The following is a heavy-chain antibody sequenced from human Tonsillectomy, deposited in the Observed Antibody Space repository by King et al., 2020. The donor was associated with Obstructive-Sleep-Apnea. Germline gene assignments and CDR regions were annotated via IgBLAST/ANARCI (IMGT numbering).Heavy chain of an antibody. CDR3: AREVPYYDILTGYYIVGFDY. J-gene: IGHJ4*02. V-gene: IGHV3-11*01. Sequence: QLVQSGGGLVKPGGSLRLSCAASGFTFNDYYMSWIRQAPGKGLEWVSYISSSGSTIYYADSVKGRFTISRDNAKNSLYLQMNSLRAEDTAVYYCAREVPYYDILTGYYIVGFDYWGQGTLVTVSS. D-gene: IGHD3-9*01. CDR1: GFTFNDYY. CDR2: ISSSGSTI.